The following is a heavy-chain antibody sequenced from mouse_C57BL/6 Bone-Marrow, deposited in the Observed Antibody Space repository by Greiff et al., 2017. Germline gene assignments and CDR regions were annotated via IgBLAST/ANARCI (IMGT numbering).Heavy chain of an antibody. J-gene: IGHJ2*01. CDR1: GYTFTSYW. Sequence: QVQLKQPGAELVKPGASVKLSCKASGYTFTSYWMHWVKQRPGRGLEWIGRIDPNSGGTTYNEKFKSKATLTVDKPSSTAYMRLSSLTSEDSAVYDGAMGYCGSSSKYYFDYWGQGTTLTVSS. V-gene: IGHV1-72*01. CDR2: IDPNSGGT. CDR3: AMGYCGSSSKYYFDY. D-gene: IGHD1-1*01.